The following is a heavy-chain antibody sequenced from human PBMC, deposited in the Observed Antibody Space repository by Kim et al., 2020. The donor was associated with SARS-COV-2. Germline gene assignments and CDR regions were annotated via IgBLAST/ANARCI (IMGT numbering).Heavy chain of an antibody. J-gene: IGHJ3*02. D-gene: IGHD2-2*01. CDR1: GFTFSSYA. Sequence: GGSLRLSCAASGFTFSSYAMSWVRQAPGKGLEWVSAISGSGGSTYYADSVKGRFTISRDNSKNTLYLQMNSLRAEDTAVYYCAKDEDIVVVPAARPRGRDAFDIWGQGTMVTVSS. V-gene: IGHV3-23*01. CDR2: ISGSGGST. CDR3: AKDEDIVVVPAARPRGRDAFDI.